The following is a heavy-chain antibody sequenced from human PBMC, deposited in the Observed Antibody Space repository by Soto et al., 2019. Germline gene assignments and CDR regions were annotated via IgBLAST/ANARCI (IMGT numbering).Heavy chain of an antibody. CDR2: IKSKTDGGTT. J-gene: IGHJ4*02. CDR3: TTEYGRLGSSGYYY. V-gene: IGHV3-15*01. D-gene: IGHD3-22*01. Sequence: GGSLRLSCAPSGFTFSNAWMSWVRQAPGKGLEWVGRIKSKTDGGTTDYAAPVKGRFTISRDDSKNTLYLQMNSLKTEDTAVYYCTTEYGRLGSSGYYYWGQGTLVTVSS. CDR1: GFTFSNAW.